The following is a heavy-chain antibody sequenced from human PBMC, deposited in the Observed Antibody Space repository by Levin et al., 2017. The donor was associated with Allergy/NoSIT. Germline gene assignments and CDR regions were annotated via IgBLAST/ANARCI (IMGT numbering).Heavy chain of an antibody. Sequence: GASVKVSCKASGYTFTSYYMHWVRQAPGQGLEWMGIINPSGGSTSYAQKFQGRVTMTRDTSTSTVYMELSSLRSEDTAVYYCASAFGGDFQFDPWGQGTLVTVSS. J-gene: IGHJ5*02. CDR2: INPSGGST. CDR1: GYTFTSYY. CDR3: ASAFGGDFQFDP. D-gene: IGHD2-21*02. V-gene: IGHV1-46*01.